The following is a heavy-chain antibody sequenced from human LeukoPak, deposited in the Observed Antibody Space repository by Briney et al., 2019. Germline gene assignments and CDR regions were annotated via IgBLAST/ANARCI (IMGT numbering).Heavy chain of an antibody. CDR1: GGSFSGYY. V-gene: IGHV4-34*01. D-gene: IGHD6-13*01. Sequence: PSETLSLTCAVYGGSFSGYYWSWIRQPPGKGLEWIGEINHSGSTNYNPSLKSRVTISVDTSKNQFSLKLSSVTAADTAVYYCASRLAAALAFFDYWGQGTLVTVSS. J-gene: IGHJ4*02. CDR3: ASRLAAALAFFDY. CDR2: INHSGST.